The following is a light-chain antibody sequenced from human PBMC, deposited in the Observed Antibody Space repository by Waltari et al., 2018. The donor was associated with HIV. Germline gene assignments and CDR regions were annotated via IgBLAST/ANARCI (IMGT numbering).Light chain of an antibody. J-gene: IGLJ2*01. V-gene: IGLV3-1*01. CDR1: KLGDKY. Sequence: SYELTQPPSVSVSPGQTASITCSGDKLGDKYACWYQQKPGQSPVLVIYQDSKRPSGIPERFSGPNSGNTATLTIRGTQAMDEADYYCQAWDSSTVVVFGGGTKLTVL. CDR3: QAWDSSTVVV. CDR2: QDS.